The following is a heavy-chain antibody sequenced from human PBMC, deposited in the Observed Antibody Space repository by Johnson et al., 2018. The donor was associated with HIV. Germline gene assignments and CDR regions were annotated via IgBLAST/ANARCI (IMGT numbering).Heavy chain of an antibody. Sequence: QVQLVESGGGVVQPGRSLRLSCAASGFTFSSYGMHWVRQAPGKGLEWVAVINSGGDTYYADSVKGRCTISRDNSKNTLYLQMNSLRAEDTAVYYCARACRDGYTCDVYDIWDQGTMLTVSS. V-gene: IGHV3-NL1*01. CDR2: INSGGDT. J-gene: IGHJ3*02. CDR1: GFTFSSYG. D-gene: IGHD5-24*01. CDR3: ARACRDGYTCDVYDI.